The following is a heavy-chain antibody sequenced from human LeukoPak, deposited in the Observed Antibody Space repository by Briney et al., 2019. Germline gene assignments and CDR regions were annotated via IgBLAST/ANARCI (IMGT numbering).Heavy chain of an antibody. D-gene: IGHD5-24*01. Sequence: GGSLRLSCGASGFIFDDYGMSWVRQAPGKGLEWVAVISYDGSNKYYADSVKGRFTISRDNSKNTLYLQMNSLRAEDTAVYYCAKDWGGGYTFDYWGQGTLVTVSS. CDR3: AKDWGGGYTFDY. CDR1: GFIFDDYG. J-gene: IGHJ4*02. CDR2: ISYDGSNK. V-gene: IGHV3-30*18.